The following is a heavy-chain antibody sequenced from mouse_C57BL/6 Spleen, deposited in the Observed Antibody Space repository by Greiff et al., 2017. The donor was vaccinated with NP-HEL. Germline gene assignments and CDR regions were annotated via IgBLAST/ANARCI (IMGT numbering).Heavy chain of an antibody. J-gene: IGHJ2*01. CDR3: ASSCGNDEDY. Sequence: QVQLQQPGAELVKPGASVKMSCKASGYTFTSYWITWVKQRPGQGLEWIGDIFPGSGSTNYNEKFKSKATLTVDTSSSTAYMQLSGLTSEDSAVYYCASSCGNDEDYWGQGTTVTVSS. D-gene: IGHD2-2*01. CDR1: GYTFTSYW. CDR2: IFPGSGST. V-gene: IGHV1-55*01.